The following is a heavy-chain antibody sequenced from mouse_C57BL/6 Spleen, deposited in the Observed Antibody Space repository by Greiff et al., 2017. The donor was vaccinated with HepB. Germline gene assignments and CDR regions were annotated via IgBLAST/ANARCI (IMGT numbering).Heavy chain of an antibody. CDR2: INPNNGGT. CDR3: ARYSTSLAY. D-gene: IGHD6-1*01. J-gene: IGHJ3*01. Sequence: EVQLQQSGPELVKPGASVKISCKASGYTFTDYYMNWVKQSHGKSLEWIGDINPNNGGTSYNQKFKGKATLTVDKSSSTAYMELRSLTSEDSAVYYCARYSTSLAYWGQGTLVTVSA. V-gene: IGHV1-26*01. CDR1: GYTFTDYY.